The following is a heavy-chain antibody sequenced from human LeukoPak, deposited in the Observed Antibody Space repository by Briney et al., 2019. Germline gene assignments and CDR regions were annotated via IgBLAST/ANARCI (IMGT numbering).Heavy chain of an antibody. V-gene: IGHV3-73*01. CDR3: TSHYDFWSGYYWDY. CDR2: IRSKANSYAT. Sequence: PGGSLRLSCAASGFTFSGSAMRWVRQASGKGLEWVGRIRSKANSYATAYAASVKGRFHISRDDSKNTAYLQMNSLKTEDTAVYYCTSHYDFWSGYYWDYWGQGTLVTVSS. D-gene: IGHD3-3*01. CDR1: GFTFSGSA. J-gene: IGHJ4*02.